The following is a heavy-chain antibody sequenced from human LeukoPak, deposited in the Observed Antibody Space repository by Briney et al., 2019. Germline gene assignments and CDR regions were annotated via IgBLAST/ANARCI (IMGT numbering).Heavy chain of an antibody. J-gene: IGHJ3*02. V-gene: IGHV3-21*01. D-gene: IGHD5-18*01. CDR1: GFTFSSYS. Sequence: GGSLRLSCAASGFTFSSYSMNWVRQAPGKGLEWVSSISSSSSYIYYADSVKGRFTISRDNAKNSLYLQMNSLRAEDTAVYYCARARGYSLDAFDIWGQGTMVTVSS. CDR3: ARARGYSLDAFDI. CDR2: ISSSSSYI.